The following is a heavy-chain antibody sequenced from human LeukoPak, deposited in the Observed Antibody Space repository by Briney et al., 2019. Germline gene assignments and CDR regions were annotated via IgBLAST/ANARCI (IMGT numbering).Heavy chain of an antibody. J-gene: IGHJ4*02. CDR3: TRESGAFSPFGF. V-gene: IGHV4-4*07. CDR2: IYTSGST. Sequence: PSETLSLTCTVSGGSISSYYWSWIRQPAGKGLEWIGRIYTSGSTNYNPSLESRVSMSIDTSKNQMSLKLTSVTAADTAIYFCTRESGAFSPFGFWGQGTLVTVSS. CDR1: GGSISSYY. D-gene: IGHD1-26*01.